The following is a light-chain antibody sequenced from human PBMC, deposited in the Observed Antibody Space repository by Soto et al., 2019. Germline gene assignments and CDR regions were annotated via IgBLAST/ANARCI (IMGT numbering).Light chain of an antibody. Sequence: QSALTQPPFASGSPGQSVTISCTGTSSDVGYYNYVSWYQQHPGRAPTLMIYEVSERPSGVPARFSGSKSGNTASLTISGLQAEDEADYYCCSYAGSSTFEVFGGGTKLTVL. J-gene: IGLJ3*02. CDR2: EVS. CDR1: SSDVGYYNY. CDR3: CSYAGSSTFEV. V-gene: IGLV2-8*01.